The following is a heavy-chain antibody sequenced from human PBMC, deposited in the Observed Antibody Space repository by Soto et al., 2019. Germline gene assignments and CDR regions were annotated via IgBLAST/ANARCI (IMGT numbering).Heavy chain of an antibody. J-gene: IGHJ5*02. CDR3: AREGVKGSKLWFDP. CDR1: GYTFTSHE. Sequence: SVKVFSKASGYTFTSHEINWVRQAPGQGLQWMGWKNTNLNATGSPQAVKCRVTLTRNTSISTAYSELTSLKPDDTAVYYCAREGVKGSKLWFDPWGPGTLVTVSS. CDR2: KNTNLNAT. V-gene: IGHV1-8*01. D-gene: IGHD4-4*01.